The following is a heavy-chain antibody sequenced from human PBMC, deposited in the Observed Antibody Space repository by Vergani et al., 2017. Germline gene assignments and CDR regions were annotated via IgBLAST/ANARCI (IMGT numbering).Heavy chain of an antibody. D-gene: IGHD1-20*01. CDR2: ISGPGLST. CDR3: ARAYGRYDWFDY. Sequence: EVHLLESGGGLVQSGGSLRLSCAASGFTFSNSAVSWVRQAPGRGLAWVSSISGPGLSTYYADSVKGRVTISRDNSKNTLYLQMNSLRVEDTAVYYCARAYGRYDWFDYWGQRTLFTVSS. V-gene: IGHV3-23*01. CDR1: GFTFSNSA. J-gene: IGHJ4*01.